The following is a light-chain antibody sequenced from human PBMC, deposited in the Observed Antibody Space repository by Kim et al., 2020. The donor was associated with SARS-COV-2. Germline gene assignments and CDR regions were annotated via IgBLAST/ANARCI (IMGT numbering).Light chain of an antibody. CDR3: QQYNSYPS. CDR1: QSISSW. CDR2: DAS. V-gene: IGKV1-5*01. Sequence: SASVGDRVTITCRASQSISSWLAWYQQKPGKAPKLLIYDASSLESGVPSRFSGSGSGTEFTLTISSLQPDDFATYYCQQYNSYPSFGPGTKVDIK. J-gene: IGKJ3*01.